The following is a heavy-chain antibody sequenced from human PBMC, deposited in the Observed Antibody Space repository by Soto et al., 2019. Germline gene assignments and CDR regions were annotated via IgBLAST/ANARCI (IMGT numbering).Heavy chain of an antibody. D-gene: IGHD2-21*02. Sequence: GDRNTSNSRQWVRHSHGQRLEWMGWINAGNGNTKYSQKFQGRVTITRDTSASTAYMELSSLRSEDTAVYYCARSIVVVTALDYWGQGTLVTVYS. CDR2: INAGNGNT. CDR1: GDRNTSNS. CDR3: ARSIVVVTALDY. J-gene: IGHJ4*02. V-gene: IGHV1-3*01.